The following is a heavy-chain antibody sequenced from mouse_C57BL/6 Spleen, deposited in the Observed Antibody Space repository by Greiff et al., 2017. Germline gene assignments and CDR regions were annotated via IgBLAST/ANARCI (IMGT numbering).Heavy chain of an antibody. CDR2: ISYDGSN. D-gene: IGHD4-1*01. CDR3: ARLGSVFDY. Sequence: VQLQQSGPGLVKPSQSLSLTCSVSGYSITSGYYWNWIRTFPGNKLELMGYISYDGSNNYNQSLQNRISFTLDTSKNQFFLKLNSVTTEDTATYYCARLGSVFDYWGKGTTRTVAS. CDR1: GYSITSGYY. V-gene: IGHV3-6*01. J-gene: IGHJ2*01.